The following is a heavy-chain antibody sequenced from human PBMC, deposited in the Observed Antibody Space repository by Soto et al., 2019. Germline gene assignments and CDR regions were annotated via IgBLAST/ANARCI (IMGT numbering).Heavy chain of an antibody. CDR1: GFTFSSYG. V-gene: IGHV3-33*01. Sequence: PGGSLRPSCAASGFTFSSYGMHWVRQAPGKGLEWVAVIWYDGSNKYYADSVKGRFTISRDNSKNTLYLQMNSLRAEDTAVYYCARDLIGYSGYENIGSSYYYYGMDVWGQGTTVTVSS. J-gene: IGHJ6*02. CDR3: ARDLIGYSGYENIGSSYYYYGMDV. D-gene: IGHD5-12*01. CDR2: IWYDGSNK.